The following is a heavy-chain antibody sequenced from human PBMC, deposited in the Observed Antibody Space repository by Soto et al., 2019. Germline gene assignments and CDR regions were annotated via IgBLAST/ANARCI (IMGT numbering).Heavy chain of an antibody. J-gene: IGHJ3*02. CDR1: GSTFTSSG. V-gene: IGHV1-18*01. D-gene: IGHD3-16*02. CDR3: ARPYDYVWGSFRWNAFDI. CDR2: ISPQNDDT. Sequence: ASVKVSCKASGSTFTSSGIHWVRQAPGQGLEWMEWISPQNDDTTYAQKFRGRVTMTTETSTSTAYLELRSLESADTAVYYCARPYDYVWGSFRWNAFDIWG.